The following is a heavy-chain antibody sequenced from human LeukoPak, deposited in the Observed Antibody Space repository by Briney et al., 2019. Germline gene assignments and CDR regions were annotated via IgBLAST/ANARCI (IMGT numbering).Heavy chain of an antibody. CDR2: INPNSGGT. CDR1: GYTFTGYY. V-gene: IGHV1-2*02. D-gene: IGHD6-13*01. CDR3: ARVPHSSSWQPTDS. Sequence: ASVKVSCKASGYTFTGYYMHWVRQAPGQGLEWMGWINPNSGGTNYAQKFQGKVTMTRDTSISTAYMELSRLRSDDTAVYYCARVPHSSSWQPTDSWGQGTLVTVSS. J-gene: IGHJ4*02.